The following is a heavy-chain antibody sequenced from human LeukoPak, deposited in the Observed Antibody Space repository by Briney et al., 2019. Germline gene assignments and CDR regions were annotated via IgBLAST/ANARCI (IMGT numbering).Heavy chain of an antibody. J-gene: IGHJ4*02. V-gene: IGHV4-34*01. D-gene: IGHD3-10*01. CDR3: AIPRLLYGSGPILV. Sequence: SETLSLTCAVYGGSFSGYSWTWIRQPPGKGLEWIGEMSHSGYPNYNPSLKSRVAISVDTSKNQCSLNLTSVTAADTAVYYGAIPRLLYGSGPILVWGQGNLVTVSS. CDR1: GGSFSGYS. CDR2: MSHSGYP.